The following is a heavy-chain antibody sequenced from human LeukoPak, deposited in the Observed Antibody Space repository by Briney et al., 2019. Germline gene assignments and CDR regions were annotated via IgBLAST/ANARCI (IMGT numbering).Heavy chain of an antibody. V-gene: IGHV3-7*03. Sequence: PGGSLRLSCVASGFPFSSYWMTWVRQAPGKGLEWVADIKQDGSKKSYVDSVKGRFTISRDNSKNTLYLQMNSLRAEDTAVYYCAKDRQGMVRGWFDPWGQGTLVTVSS. CDR1: GFPFSSYW. CDR3: AKDRQGMVRGWFDP. D-gene: IGHD3-10*01. J-gene: IGHJ5*02. CDR2: IKQDGSKK.